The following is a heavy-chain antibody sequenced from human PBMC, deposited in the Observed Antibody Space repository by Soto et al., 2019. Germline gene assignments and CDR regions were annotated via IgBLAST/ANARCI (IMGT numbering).Heavy chain of an antibody. CDR2: IYYSGST. J-gene: IGHJ4*02. CDR1: GGSISSGDYY. CDR3: ARGGYDFWSGYSTDY. D-gene: IGHD3-3*01. V-gene: IGHV4-30-4*01. Sequence: QVQLQESGPGLVKPSQTLSLTCTVSGGSISSGDYYWSWIRQPPGKGLEWIGYIYYSGSTYYNPSLKSRVTISVDTSNNQCSLKLSSVTAADTAVYYGARGGYDFWSGYSTDYWGQGTLVTVSS.